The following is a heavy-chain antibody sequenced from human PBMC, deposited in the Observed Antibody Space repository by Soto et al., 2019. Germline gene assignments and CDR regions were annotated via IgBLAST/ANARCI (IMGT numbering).Heavy chain of an antibody. Sequence: PGESLKISCKGSGYSFTSYWIGWVRQMPGKGLEWMVIIYHGDSDTRYSPSFRGQVTISRDNAKNSLYLQMNSLRAEDTAVYYCARDASKLVLRYLDYWGQGALVTVSS. J-gene: IGHJ4*02. CDR2: IYHGDSDT. CDR1: GYSFTSYW. D-gene: IGHD3-9*01. V-gene: IGHV5-51*01. CDR3: ARDASKLVLRYLDY.